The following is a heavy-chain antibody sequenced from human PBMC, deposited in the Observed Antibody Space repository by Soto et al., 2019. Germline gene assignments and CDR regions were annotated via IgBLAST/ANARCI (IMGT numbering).Heavy chain of an antibody. CDR3: AKPQTPYSSSWYLFEY. CDR2: ISGSGGST. J-gene: IGHJ4*02. Sequence: PGGSLRLSCAASGFTFSSYAMSWVRQAPGKGLEWVSAISGSGGSTYYADSVKGRFTISRDNSKNTLYLQMNSLRAEDTAVYYCAKPQTPYSSSWYLFEYWGQGTLVTDSS. D-gene: IGHD6-13*01. CDR1: GFTFSSYA. V-gene: IGHV3-23*01.